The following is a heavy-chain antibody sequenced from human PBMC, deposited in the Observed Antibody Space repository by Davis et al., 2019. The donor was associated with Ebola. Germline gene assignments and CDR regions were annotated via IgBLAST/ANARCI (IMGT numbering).Heavy chain of an antibody. J-gene: IGHJ4*02. V-gene: IGHV1-46*01. CDR1: GGTFTSYY. Sequence: ASVKVSCKASGGTFTSYYMHWVRQAPGQGLEWMGIINPSGGSTSYAQKFQGRVTMTRDTSISTAYMELSSLRSEDTAVYYCARTRRYNWIQVDYWGQGTLVTVSS. D-gene: IGHD1-20*01. CDR3: ARTRRYNWIQVDY. CDR2: INPSGGST.